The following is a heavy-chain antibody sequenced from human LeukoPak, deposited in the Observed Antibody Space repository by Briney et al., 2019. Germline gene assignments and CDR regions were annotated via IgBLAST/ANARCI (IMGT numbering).Heavy chain of an antibody. D-gene: IGHD2-21*02. CDR1: GFTFSDYY. Sequence: GGSLRLSCAASGFTFSDYYMSWIHQAPGKGLEWVSYISSSGSTIYYADSVKGRFTISRDNAKNSLYLQMNSLRAEDTAVYYCAKSLLDPWDMYCGGDCYSIAFDIWGQGTMVTVSS. V-gene: IGHV3-11*04. J-gene: IGHJ3*02. CDR3: AKSLLDPWDMYCGGDCYSIAFDI. CDR2: ISSSGSTI.